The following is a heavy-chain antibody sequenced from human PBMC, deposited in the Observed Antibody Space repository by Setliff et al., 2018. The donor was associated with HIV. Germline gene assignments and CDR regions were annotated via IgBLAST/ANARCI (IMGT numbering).Heavy chain of an antibody. CDR1: GFSLSSYW. D-gene: IGHD5-12*01. CDR3: TRGGVGYGNFEF. V-gene: IGHV3-74*01. CDR2: IYTAANTA. Sequence: GGSLRLSCIGSGFSLSSYWMHWVRQVPGKGLVWVSRIYTAANTATYADSVKGRFTISRDDAKNTLYLQMNSLTVEDTAVYYCTRGGVGYGNFEFWGQGALVTVS. J-gene: IGHJ1*01.